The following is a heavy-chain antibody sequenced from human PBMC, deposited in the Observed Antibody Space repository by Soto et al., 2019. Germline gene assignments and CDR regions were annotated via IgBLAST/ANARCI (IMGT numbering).Heavy chain of an antibody. CDR2: INHSGST. Sequence: PSETLSLTCAVYGGSFSGYYWSWIRQPPGKGLEWIGEINHSGSTNYNPSLKSRVTISVDTSKNQFSLKLSSVTAADTAVYYCARAEIVGATYDDYWGQGTLVTVS. CDR3: ARAEIVGATYDDY. D-gene: IGHD1-26*01. V-gene: IGHV4-34*01. J-gene: IGHJ4*02. CDR1: GGSFSGYY.